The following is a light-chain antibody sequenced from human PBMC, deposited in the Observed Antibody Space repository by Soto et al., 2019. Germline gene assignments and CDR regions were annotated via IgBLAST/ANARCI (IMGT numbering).Light chain of an antibody. J-gene: IGKJ1*01. CDR2: GAS. CDR3: PQYLEWTPMP. Sequence: VMTQSPATLSVSPGERAALSCWASETVATNLAWYQQKPGQAPRLLISGASTRAAGISDRCRGSGSATKFTLTLSSLRSEDCAIYYCPQYLEWTPMPLGQGKKVDI. CDR1: ETVATN. V-gene: IGKV3-15*01.